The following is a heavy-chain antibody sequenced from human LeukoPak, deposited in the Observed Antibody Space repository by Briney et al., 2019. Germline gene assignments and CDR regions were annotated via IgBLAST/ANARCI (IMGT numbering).Heavy chain of an antibody. Sequence: GRSLRLSCAASGFTFSSYAMHWVRQAPGKGLEWVAVISYDGSNKYYADSVKGRFTISRDNSKNTLYLQMNSLRAEDTAVYYCARDRLELELPRDYWGQGTLVTVSS. CDR1: GFTFSSYA. V-gene: IGHV3-30-3*01. CDR2: ISYDGSNK. D-gene: IGHD1-7*01. J-gene: IGHJ4*02. CDR3: ARDRLELELPRDY.